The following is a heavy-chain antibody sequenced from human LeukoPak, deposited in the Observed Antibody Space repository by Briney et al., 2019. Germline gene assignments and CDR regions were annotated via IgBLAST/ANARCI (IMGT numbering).Heavy chain of an antibody. CDR3: ARGPGWNSGSPRYSDY. D-gene: IGHD1-26*01. J-gene: IGHJ4*02. Sequence: GGSLRLSCAASGFTFDDYAMSWVRQAPGKGLEWVSGINWNGGSIGHGDSVKGRITISRDNAKNSLYLQMDSLRAEDTALYYCARGPGWNSGSPRYSDYWGQGTLVTVSS. V-gene: IGHV3-20*04. CDR1: GFTFDDYA. CDR2: INWNGGSI.